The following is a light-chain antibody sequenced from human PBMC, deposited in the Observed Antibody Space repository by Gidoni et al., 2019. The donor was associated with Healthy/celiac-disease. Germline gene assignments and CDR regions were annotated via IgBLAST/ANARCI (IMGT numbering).Light chain of an antibody. CDR2: DAS. CDR3: QQYDNLPLT. Sequence: DIQLTQSRSSLSASVGDRVTITCQASQDISNYLNWYQQKPGKAPKLLIYDASNLETGVPSRFSGSGSETDFTFTISSLQPEDIATYYCQQYDNLPLTFGPGTKVDIK. J-gene: IGKJ3*01. CDR1: QDISNY. V-gene: IGKV1-33*01.